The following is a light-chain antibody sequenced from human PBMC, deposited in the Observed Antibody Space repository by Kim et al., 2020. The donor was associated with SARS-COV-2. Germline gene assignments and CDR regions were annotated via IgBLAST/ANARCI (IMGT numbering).Light chain of an antibody. Sequence: SPGERATLSVRASQSGSSNYLAWYQQKPGQAPRLLIYGASSRATGIPDRFSGSGSGTDFTLTITRLEPEDFAVYYCQQYSSSPATFGQGTKVDIK. CDR2: GAS. V-gene: IGKV3-20*01. CDR3: QQYSSSPAT. CDR1: QSGSSNY. J-gene: IGKJ1*01.